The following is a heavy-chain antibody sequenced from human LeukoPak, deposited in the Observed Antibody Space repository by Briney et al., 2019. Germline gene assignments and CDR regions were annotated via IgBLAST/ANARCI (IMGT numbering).Heavy chain of an antibody. J-gene: IGHJ5*02. CDR3: AGTSCYGVCTSVWFDP. Sequence: ASVKVSCKASGYTFTSYGISWVRQAPGQGLEWMGWISAYNGNTNYAQKLQGRVTMTTDTSTSTAYMELRSLRSDDTAVYYCAGTSCYGVCTSVWFDPWGQGTLVTVSS. CDR2: ISAYNGNT. D-gene: IGHD2-2*01. CDR1: GYTFTSYG. V-gene: IGHV1-18*01.